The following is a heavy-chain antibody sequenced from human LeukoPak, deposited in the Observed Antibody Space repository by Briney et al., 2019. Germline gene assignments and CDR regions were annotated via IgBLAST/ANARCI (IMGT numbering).Heavy chain of an antibody. V-gene: IGHV3-21*01. CDR3: ARDPRRFGEFAHFDY. Sequence: PGGSLRLSCAASGFTFSSYSMNWVRQAPGKGLEWVSSISSSSSYIYYADSVKGRFTISRDNAKNSLYLQMNSLRAEDTAVYYCARDPRRFGEFAHFDYWGQGTLVTVSS. CDR1: GFTFSSYS. D-gene: IGHD3-10*01. CDR2: ISSSSSYI. J-gene: IGHJ4*02.